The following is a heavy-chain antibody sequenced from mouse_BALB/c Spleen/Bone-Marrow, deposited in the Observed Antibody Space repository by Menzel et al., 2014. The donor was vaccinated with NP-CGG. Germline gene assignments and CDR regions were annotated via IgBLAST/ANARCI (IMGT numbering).Heavy chain of an antibody. J-gene: IGHJ4*01. D-gene: IGHD2-4*01. V-gene: IGHV2-6-7*01. Sequence: VKLVESEPGLVAPSQSLSITCTVSGFSLTGYGVSWVRQPPGKGLEWLGMIWGDGSTDYNSALKSRLSISKDNSESQVFLKMNSLQTDDTARYYCARDSFLITRALDYWGQGTSVTVSS. CDR3: ARDSFLITRALDY. CDR1: GFSLTGYG. CDR2: IWGDGST.